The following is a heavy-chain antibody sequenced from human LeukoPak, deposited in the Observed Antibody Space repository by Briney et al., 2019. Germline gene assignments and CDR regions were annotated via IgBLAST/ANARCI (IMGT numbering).Heavy chain of an antibody. V-gene: IGHV4-39*07. J-gene: IGHJ4*02. CDR3: ARGPVVVVAATHYYDS. CDR1: GGSISGRSYY. Sequence: SETLSLTCSVSGGSISGRSYYWGWIRQPPGKGLEWIGSFYYTGITYFNPSLKGRVTVSVDTSRKHFSLKLTSVTAADTAVYYCARGPVVVVAATHYYDSWGQGTLVTVSS. CDR2: FYYTGIT. D-gene: IGHD2-15*01.